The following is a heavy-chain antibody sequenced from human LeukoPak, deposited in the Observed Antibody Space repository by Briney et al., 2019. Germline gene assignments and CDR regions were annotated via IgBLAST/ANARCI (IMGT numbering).Heavy chain of an antibody. CDR3: ARDDLYSGYDYDY. CDR2: ISAYNGNT. CDR1: GYTFTSYA. V-gene: IGHV1-18*01. J-gene: IGHJ4*02. Sequence: ASVKVSCKASGYTFTSYAITWVRQAPGQGLEWMGWISAYNGNTNYAQKLQGRVTMTTDTSTSTAYMDLRGLRSDDTAVYYCARDDLYSGYDYDYWGQGTLITVSS. D-gene: IGHD5-12*01.